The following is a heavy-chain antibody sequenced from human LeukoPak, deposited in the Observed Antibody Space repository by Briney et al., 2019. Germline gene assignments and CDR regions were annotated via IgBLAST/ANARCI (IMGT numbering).Heavy chain of an antibody. Sequence: SETLSLTCTVSGGSLSRYYWSWIRQPPGKGLEWIGWIGYIHNSGSTSYSPSLRSRLSISIDTSKNQISLMLNSVTAADTAVYFCARRLTSSSWFYGMDVRGQGTTVTVSS. CDR3: ARRLTSSSWFYGMDV. CDR2: IHNSGST. V-gene: IGHV4-4*09. J-gene: IGHJ6*02. D-gene: IGHD6-13*01. CDR1: GGSLSRYY.